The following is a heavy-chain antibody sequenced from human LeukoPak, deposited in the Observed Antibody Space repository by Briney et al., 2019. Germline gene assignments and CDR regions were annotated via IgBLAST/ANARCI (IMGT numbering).Heavy chain of an antibody. CDR2: ISSSSSYI. D-gene: IGHD2-2*01. Sequence: PGGSLRLSCAASGFTFSSYSMNWVRQAPGKGLEWVSSISSSSSYIYYADSVKGRFTISRDNAKNSLYLQMNSLRAEDTAVNYCARDPLYCSSTSCYRKGNFDYWGQGTLVTVSS. CDR1: GFTFSSYS. V-gene: IGHV3-21*01. CDR3: ARDPLYCSSTSCYRKGNFDY. J-gene: IGHJ4*02.